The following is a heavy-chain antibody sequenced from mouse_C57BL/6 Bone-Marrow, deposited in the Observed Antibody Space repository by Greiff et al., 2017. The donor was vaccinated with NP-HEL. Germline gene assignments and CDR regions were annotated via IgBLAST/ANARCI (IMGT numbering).Heavy chain of an antibody. Sequence: EVMLVEPGGGLVQPGGSLKLSCAASGFTFSDYGMAWVRQAPRKGPAWVAFISNLAYSIYSADTVTGRFTISRAYAKNTLYLEMSSLGSEDTAMYYCARVPLLLRYRYFDVWGTGTTVTVSS. J-gene: IGHJ1*03. D-gene: IGHD1-1*01. CDR1: GFTFSDYG. CDR2: ISNLAYSI. CDR3: ARVPLLLRYRYFDV. V-gene: IGHV5-15*01.